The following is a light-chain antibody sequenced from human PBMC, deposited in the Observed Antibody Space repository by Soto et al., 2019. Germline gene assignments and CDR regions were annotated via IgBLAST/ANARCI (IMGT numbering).Light chain of an antibody. V-gene: IGLV2-14*01. Sequence: QSALTQPASVSGSPGQSITISCTGTSSDVGGYNYVSWYQQHPGKAPKLMIYAVSNRPSGVSNRFSGSKSGNTASLTISGLQAEDEAYYYCSSYTSSSTLVVFGGGTKLTVL. CDR1: SSDVGGYNY. CDR2: AVS. J-gene: IGLJ2*01. CDR3: SSYTSSSTLVV.